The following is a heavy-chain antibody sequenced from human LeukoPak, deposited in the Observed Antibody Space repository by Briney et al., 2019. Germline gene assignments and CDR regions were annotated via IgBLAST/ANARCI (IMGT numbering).Heavy chain of an antibody. J-gene: IGHJ4*02. D-gene: IGHD5-24*01. Sequence: PGGSLRLSCSASGFTFGSYAMHWVRQAPGKGLEYVSAISTNGGSTHYADSVKGRFTISRDNSKNTLNLQMNSLRVEDTAVYYCVTAPRDGYSNWGQGTLVTVSS. CDR1: GFTFGSYA. CDR3: VTAPRDGYSN. CDR2: ISTNGGST. V-gene: IGHV3-64D*09.